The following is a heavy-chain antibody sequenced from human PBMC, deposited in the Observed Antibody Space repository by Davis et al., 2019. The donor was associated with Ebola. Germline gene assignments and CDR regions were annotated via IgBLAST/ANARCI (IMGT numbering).Heavy chain of an antibody. Sequence: ASVKVSCKASGYTFTSYAMNWVRQAPGQGLEWMGWINTNTGNPTYAQGFTGRFVFSLDTSVSTAYLQISSLKAEDTAVYSCARVGSSCWYYRFDYWGQGTLVTVSS. V-gene: IGHV7-4-1*02. CDR1: GYTFTSYA. J-gene: IGHJ4*02. CDR3: ARVGSSCWYYRFDY. D-gene: IGHD6-19*01. CDR2: INTNTGNP.